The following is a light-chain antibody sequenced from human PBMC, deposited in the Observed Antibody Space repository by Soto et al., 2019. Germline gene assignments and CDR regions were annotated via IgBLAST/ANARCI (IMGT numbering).Light chain of an antibody. J-gene: IGKJ5*01. Sequence: IVLTQSPATLSLSPGERATLSCRASQSVSSFLAWYQQKPGQAPRLLIYDASNRATGIPARFTGSGSGTDFTLTISSLEPEDFAVYYCQQRSDWLTFGQGTRLE. CDR3: QQRSDWLT. CDR1: QSVSSF. CDR2: DAS. V-gene: IGKV3-11*01.